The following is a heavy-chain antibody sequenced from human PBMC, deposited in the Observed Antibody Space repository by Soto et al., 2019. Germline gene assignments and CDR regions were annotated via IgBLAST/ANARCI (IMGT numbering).Heavy chain of an antibody. CDR3: ARGLNRGYSGYGHFDY. Sequence: SETLSLTCTVSGDSITSRDFYWGWIRRPPGQGLEWVGTISHSGGTFYNPPLKSRVTISVDTSKNQFSLKLSSVTAADTAVYYCARGLNRGYSGYGHFDYWGQGTLVTVSS. V-gene: IGHV4-39*07. CDR2: ISHSGGT. D-gene: IGHD5-12*01. CDR1: GDSITSRDFY. J-gene: IGHJ4*02.